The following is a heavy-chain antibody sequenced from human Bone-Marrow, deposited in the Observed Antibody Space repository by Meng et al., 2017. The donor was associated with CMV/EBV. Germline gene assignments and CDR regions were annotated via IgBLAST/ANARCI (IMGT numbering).Heavy chain of an antibody. CDR2: ISWNSGSI. J-gene: IGHJ3*02. Sequence: SLKXXCAASGFTFDDYAMHWVRQAPGKGLEWVSGISWNSGSIGYADSVKGRFTISRDNAKNSLYLQMNSLRAEDTAVYYCAKVTRVVPAAIGAFDIWGQGTMVTVSS. CDR1: GFTFDDYA. V-gene: IGHV3-9*01. D-gene: IGHD2-2*01. CDR3: AKVTRVVPAAIGAFDI.